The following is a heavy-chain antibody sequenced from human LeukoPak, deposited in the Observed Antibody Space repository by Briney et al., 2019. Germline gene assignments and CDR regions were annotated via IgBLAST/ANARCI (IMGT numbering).Heavy chain of an antibody. D-gene: IGHD3-10*01. CDR3: AKDTYYYGSGSYSDY. V-gene: IGHV3-23*01. CDR2: ISDRGGST. J-gene: IGHJ4*02. CDR1: GFTFSNYA. Sequence: GGSLRLSCAASGFTFSNYAMSWVRQAPGKGVEWVSVISDRGGSTYHADSVKGRFTISRDNSKNTLYLQMNSLRAEDTAVYYCAKDTYYYGSGSYSDYWGQGTLVAVSS.